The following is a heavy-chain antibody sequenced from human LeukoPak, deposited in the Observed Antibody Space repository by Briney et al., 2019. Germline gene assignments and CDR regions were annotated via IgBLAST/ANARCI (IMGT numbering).Heavy chain of an antibody. CDR1: GGSISNYY. D-gene: IGHD5-24*01. V-gene: IGHV4-59*08. CDR2: IYYSGST. J-gene: IGHJ5*02. CDR3: ARHTAEKYNWFDR. Sequence: SETLSLTCTVSGGSISNYYWSWIRQPPGKGLEWIGFIYYSGSTNYNPSLKSRVTISVDTSKNQFSLKLSSVTAADTAVYYCARHTAEKYNWFDRWGQGTLVTVSS.